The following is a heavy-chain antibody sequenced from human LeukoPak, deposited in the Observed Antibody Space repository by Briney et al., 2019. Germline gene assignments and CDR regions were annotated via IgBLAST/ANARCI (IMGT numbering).Heavy chain of an antibody. CDR3: AKDIGSGWSPGFDP. D-gene: IGHD6-19*01. Sequence: GGSLRLSCAASGFAFSSYGMLWVRQAPGKGLEWVAVISYDGRTKYYADSVKGRFTISRDNSKNTLYLEMNSLTAEDTAVYYCAKDIGSGWSPGFDPWGQGTLVTVSA. J-gene: IGHJ5*02. CDR1: GFAFSSYG. CDR2: ISYDGRTK. V-gene: IGHV3-30*18.